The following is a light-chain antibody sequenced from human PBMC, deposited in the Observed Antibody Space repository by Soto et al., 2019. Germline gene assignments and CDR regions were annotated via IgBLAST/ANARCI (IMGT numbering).Light chain of an antibody. CDR3: QQRSNSPLT. V-gene: IGKV3-11*01. Sequence: EIVLTQSPATLSLSPGEIATLSCRASQSVSTYLAWYQQKPGQAPRLLIYDASSRATGIPARFSGSGSGTDFTLTISSLESEDFAVYYCQQRSNSPLTFGPGTKVDIK. CDR1: QSVSTY. J-gene: IGKJ3*01. CDR2: DAS.